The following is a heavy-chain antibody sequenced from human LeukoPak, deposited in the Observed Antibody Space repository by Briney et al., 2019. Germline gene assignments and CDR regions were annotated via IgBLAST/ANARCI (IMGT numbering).Heavy chain of an antibody. V-gene: IGHV3-7*04. Sequence: GGSLRLSCAASGFTFSRYWMNWVRQAPGKGLEWPANIKEDGSEKYYVDSVKGRFTISRDNAKNSLYLQMNSLRAEDTAVYYCARDYDCSGGGCYFGYWGQGTLVTVSS. J-gene: IGHJ4*02. CDR2: IKEDGSEK. CDR3: ARDYDCSGGGCYFGY. CDR1: GFTFSRYW. D-gene: IGHD2-15*01.